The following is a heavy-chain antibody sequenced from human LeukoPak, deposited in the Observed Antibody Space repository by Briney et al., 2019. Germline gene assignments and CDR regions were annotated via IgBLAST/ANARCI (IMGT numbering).Heavy chain of an antibody. CDR3: ARDRAVTDPSYYYYGMDV. Sequence: ASVKVSCKASGGTFSSYAISWVRQAPGQGLEWMGGIIPIFGTANYAQKFQGRVTITADESTSTAYMELSSLRSEDTAVYYCARDRAVTDPSYYYYGMDVWGKGTTVTVSS. CDR2: IIPIFGTA. D-gene: IGHD2-21*02. V-gene: IGHV1-69*13. CDR1: GGTFSSYA. J-gene: IGHJ6*04.